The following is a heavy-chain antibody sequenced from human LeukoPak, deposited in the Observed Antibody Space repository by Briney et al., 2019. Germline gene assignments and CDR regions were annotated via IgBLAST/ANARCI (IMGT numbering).Heavy chain of an antibody. D-gene: IGHD3-3*01. CDR3: ARAFSGDYTFDP. CDR2: IYYGGST. J-gene: IGHJ5*02. CDR1: GGSISSYY. Sequence: SETLSLTCTVSGGSISSYYWSWIRQPPGKGLEWIGYIYYGGSTNYNPSLKSRVTISVDTSKNQFSLKLSSVTAADTAVYYCARAFSGDYTFDPWGQGTLVTVSS. V-gene: IGHV4-59*08.